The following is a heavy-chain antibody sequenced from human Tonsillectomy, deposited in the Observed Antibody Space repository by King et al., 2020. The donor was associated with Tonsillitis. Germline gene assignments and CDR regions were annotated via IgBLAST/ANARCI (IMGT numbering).Heavy chain of an antibody. CDR3: ASGDYSSGYFDY. Sequence: QLVQSGAEVKKPGASVEVSCKASGGTFSSYAISWVRQATGQGLEWMGRIIPILGIANYAQKFQGRVTITADKSTSTAYMELSSLRSEDTAVYYCASGDYSSGYFDYWGQGPLFTVSS. D-gene: IGHD3-22*01. CDR2: IIPILGIA. J-gene: IGHJ4*02. V-gene: IGHV1-69*09. CDR1: GGTFSSYA.